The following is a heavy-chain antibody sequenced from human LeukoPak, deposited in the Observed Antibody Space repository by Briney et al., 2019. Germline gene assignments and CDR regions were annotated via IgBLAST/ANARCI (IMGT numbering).Heavy chain of an antibody. D-gene: IGHD2-15*01. CDR1: GGSFSPYY. Sequence: SETLSLTCSVYGGSFSPYYWSWIRQPPGKGLEWIGEINHSGSTNYNPSLKSRVTISVDTSKNQFSLKLSSVTAADTAVYYCARAAFAGYCSGGSCDAFDIWGQGTMVTVSS. CDR2: INHSGST. J-gene: IGHJ3*02. V-gene: IGHV4-34*01. CDR3: ARAAFAGYCSGGSCDAFDI.